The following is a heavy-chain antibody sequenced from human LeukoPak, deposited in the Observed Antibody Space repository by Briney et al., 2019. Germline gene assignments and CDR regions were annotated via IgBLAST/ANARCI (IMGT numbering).Heavy chain of an antibody. CDR2: ISGSGGST. CDR1: GFTFSSYA. J-gene: IGHJ4*02. Sequence: GGSLRLSCAASGFTFSSYAMSWVRQAPGKGLEWVSAISGSGGSTYYADSVKGRFTISRDNSKNTLYLQTNSLRAEDTAVYYCAKAKGLGYSGYDDWGQGTLVTVSS. V-gene: IGHV3-23*01. D-gene: IGHD5-12*01. CDR3: AKAKGLGYSGYDD.